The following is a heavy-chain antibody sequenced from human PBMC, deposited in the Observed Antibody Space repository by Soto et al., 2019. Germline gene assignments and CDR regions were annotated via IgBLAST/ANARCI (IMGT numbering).Heavy chain of an antibody. CDR1: GGSISSYY. CDR3: ARLNSRGHYGYWSGYNWFDP. V-gene: IGHV4-59*01. D-gene: IGHD3-3*01. Sequence: ETLSLTCTVSGGSISSYYWSWFRQPPGKGLEWIGYIYYSGSTNYNPSLKSRVTISVDTSKNQFSLKLSSVTAADTAVYYCARLNSRGHYGYWSGYNWFDPWGQGTLVTVSS. CDR2: IYYSGST. J-gene: IGHJ5*02.